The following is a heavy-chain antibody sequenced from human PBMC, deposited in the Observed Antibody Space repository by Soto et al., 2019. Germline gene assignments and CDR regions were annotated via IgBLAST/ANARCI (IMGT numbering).Heavy chain of an antibody. CDR2: IIPIFGTA. V-gene: IGHV1-69*13. CDR1: GGTFSSYA. J-gene: IGHJ4*02. CDR3: ARGDILTGPRPNFEY. D-gene: IGHD3-9*01. Sequence: SVKVSCKASGGTFSSYAISWVRQAPGQGLEWMGGIIPIFGTANYAQKFQGRVTITADESTSTAYMELSSLRSEDTAVYYCARGDILTGPRPNFEYWGQGTLVTVSS.